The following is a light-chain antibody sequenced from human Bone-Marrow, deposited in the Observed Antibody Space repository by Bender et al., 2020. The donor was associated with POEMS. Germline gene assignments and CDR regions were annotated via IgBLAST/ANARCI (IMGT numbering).Light chain of an antibody. CDR1: SGDVGGYNY. CDR3: AVWDDSLNGWV. J-gene: IGLJ3*02. CDR2: EVS. V-gene: IGLV2-8*01. Sequence: QSALTQPPSASGSPGQSVTISCTGTSGDVGGYNYVSWYQQHPGKVPKLLIYEVSKRSSGVPDRFSGSKSGTSASLAISGLQSEDEADYYCAVWDDSLNGWVFGGGTKLTV.